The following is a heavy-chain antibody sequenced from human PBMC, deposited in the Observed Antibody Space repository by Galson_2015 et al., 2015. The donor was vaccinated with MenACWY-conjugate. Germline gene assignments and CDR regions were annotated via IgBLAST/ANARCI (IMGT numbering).Heavy chain of an antibody. D-gene: IGHD6-19*01. CDR3: ARDRSGWLRYFYGMDV. J-gene: IGHJ6*02. CDR2: ISYDASSE. Sequence: SLRLSCAASGFKFSDYALYWVRQAPGKGLEWVALISYDASSEDYTLSVKGRFSIARDNSNSTLYLQMNSLRPEDTAVYYCARDRSGWLRYFYGMDVWGRGTTVTVSS. CDR1: GFKFSDYA. V-gene: IGHV3-30*04.